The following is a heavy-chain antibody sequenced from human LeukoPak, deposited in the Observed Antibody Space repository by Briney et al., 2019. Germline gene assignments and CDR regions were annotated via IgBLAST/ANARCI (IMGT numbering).Heavy chain of an antibody. CDR1: GFIFSGYW. CDR2: INLDGSER. J-gene: IGHJ4*02. D-gene: IGHD2-21*01. Sequence: GGSLRLSCVTSGFIFSGYWMSWVRQAPGKGLEWVANINLDGSERNYVDSVEGRLTISRDNAKNLLYLEMNSLRADDTAVYYCARPSSYSGAWGSDHWGQGTLVTVGS. CDR3: ARPSSYSGAWGSDH. V-gene: IGHV3-7*01.